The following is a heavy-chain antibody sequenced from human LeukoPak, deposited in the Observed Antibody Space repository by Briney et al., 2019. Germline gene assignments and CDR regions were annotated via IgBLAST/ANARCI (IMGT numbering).Heavy chain of an antibody. V-gene: IGHV3-23*01. D-gene: IGHD1-26*01. CDR2: IIGSGGST. CDR1: GFTFSSYA. Sequence: GGSLRLSCEASGFTFSSYAMNWVRQAPGKGLEWVSAIIGSGGSTYYADSVKGRFTISRDNSKNTLYVQMNSLRAEDTAVYYCAKGSSLRLGPTVEFYFDSWSQGTLVTVSS. J-gene: IGHJ4*02. CDR3: AKGSSLRLGPTVEFYFDS.